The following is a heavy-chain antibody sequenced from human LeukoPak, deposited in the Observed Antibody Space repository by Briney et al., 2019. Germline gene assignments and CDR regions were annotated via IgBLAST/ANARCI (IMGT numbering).Heavy chain of an antibody. CDR1: RFTFSNYW. J-gene: IGHJ4*02. D-gene: IGHD3-22*01. CDR2: INQDGSEK. CDR3: TKDASYAREFDNSGFFID. V-gene: IGHV3-7*04. Sequence: PGGSLRLSCAASRFTFSNYWMSWVRQAPGKGLEWVADINQDGSEKYYVDSVKGRFTISRDNAKNSLFLQMSSLRAEDTAVYYCTKDASYAREFDNSGFFIDWGQGTLVTVSS.